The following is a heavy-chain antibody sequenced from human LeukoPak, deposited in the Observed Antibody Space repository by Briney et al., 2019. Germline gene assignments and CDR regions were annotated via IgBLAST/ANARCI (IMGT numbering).Heavy chain of an antibody. CDR1: GYTFTGYY. D-gene: IGHD6-13*01. CDR2: INPNSGGT. CDR3: ARRGIAAAGLTYFDY. V-gene: IGHV1-2*02. Sequence: GASVKVSCKASGYTFTGYYMHWVRQAPGQGLEWMGWINPNSGGTNYAQKFQGRVTMTRDTSISTAYMELSRLRSDDTAVYYCARRGIAAAGLTYFDYWGQGTLVTVPS. J-gene: IGHJ4*02.